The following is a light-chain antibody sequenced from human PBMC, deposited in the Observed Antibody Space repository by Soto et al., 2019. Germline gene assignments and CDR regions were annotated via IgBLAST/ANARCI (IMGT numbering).Light chain of an antibody. V-gene: IGLV2-23*02. J-gene: IGLJ1*01. Sequence: QSVLTQPASVSGSPGQSITISCTGTSSDVGSFKLVSWYQQHPGKAPKLIIYEVAKRPSGVSNRFSGSKSGNTASLTISGLQAEDEAYYYCCSFAGSSPYVFGTGTKVTVL. CDR1: SSDVGSFKL. CDR2: EVA. CDR3: CSFAGSSPYV.